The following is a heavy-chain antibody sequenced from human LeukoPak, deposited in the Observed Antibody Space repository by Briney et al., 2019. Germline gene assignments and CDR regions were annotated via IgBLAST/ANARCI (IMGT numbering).Heavy chain of an antibody. CDR3: ARAPRRSSSWYGPTIDY. Sequence: SETLSLTCAVYGGSFSGYYWSWIRQPPGKGLEWIGEINHSGSTNYNPSLKSRVTISVDTSKNQFSLKLSSVTAADTAVYYCARAPRRSSSWYGPTIDYWGQGTLVTVSS. CDR1: GGSFSGYY. D-gene: IGHD6-13*01. CDR2: INHSGST. V-gene: IGHV4-34*01. J-gene: IGHJ4*02.